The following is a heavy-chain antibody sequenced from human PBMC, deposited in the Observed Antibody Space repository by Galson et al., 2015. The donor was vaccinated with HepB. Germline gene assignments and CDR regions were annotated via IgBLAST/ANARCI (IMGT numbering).Heavy chain of an antibody. CDR3: ARPRDETAAASTVYFQH. D-gene: IGHD6-13*01. J-gene: IGHJ1*01. V-gene: IGHV5-51*01. Sequence: QSGAEVKKPGESLKISCKGSGYSFTSYWIGWVRQMPGKGLEWMGIIYPGDSDTRYSPSFQGQVTISADKSISTSYLQWSSLKASDTAMYYCARPRDETAAASTVYFQHWGQGTLVTVSS. CDR2: IYPGDSDT. CDR1: GYSFTSYW.